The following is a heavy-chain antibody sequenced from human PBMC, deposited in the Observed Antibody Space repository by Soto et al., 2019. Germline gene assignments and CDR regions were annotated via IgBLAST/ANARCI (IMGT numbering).Heavy chain of an antibody. J-gene: IGHJ5*02. V-gene: IGHV3-11*06. CDR2: ISPGSRYP. Sequence: GGSPRLSCAGSGFTFGDSYMSWIRQAPGKGLEWLSYISPGSRYPAYADSVKGRFTISRDNAKRSLYLQMMSLTAEDTAIYYCVRGGGGGLFDPWGQGTMVTVSS. CDR3: VRGGGGGLFDP. D-gene: IGHD2-15*01. CDR1: GFTFGDSY.